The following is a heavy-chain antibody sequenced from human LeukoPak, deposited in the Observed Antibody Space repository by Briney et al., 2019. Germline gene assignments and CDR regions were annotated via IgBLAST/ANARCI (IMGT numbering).Heavy chain of an antibody. D-gene: IGHD2-15*01. CDR2: IYPGDSDI. CDR3: ARQEYCSGGSCYTWFDP. V-gene: IGHV5-51*01. J-gene: IGHJ5*02. CDR1: GYRFSNYW. Sequence: GESLKISCKGSGYRFSNYWIGWVRHMPGKGLEWMGMIYPGDSDIRYSPSFQGQVTISADKSISTAYLQWSSLKASDTAMYYCARQEYCSGGSCYTWFDPWGQGTLVTVSS.